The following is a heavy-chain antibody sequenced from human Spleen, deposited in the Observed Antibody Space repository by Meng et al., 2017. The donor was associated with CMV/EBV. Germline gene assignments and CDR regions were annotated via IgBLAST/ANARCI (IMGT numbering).Heavy chain of an antibody. CDR1: GFTFSSYA. CDR2: ISGSGGST. Sequence: GEFLKISCAASGFTFSSYAMSWVRQAPGKGLEWVPAISGSGGSTYYADSVKGRFTISRDNSKNTLYLQMNSLRAEDTAVYYCAKDLLAYCGGDCYDNWFDPWGQGTLVTVSS. D-gene: IGHD2-21*01. J-gene: IGHJ5*02. V-gene: IGHV3-23*01. CDR3: AKDLLAYCGGDCYDNWFDP.